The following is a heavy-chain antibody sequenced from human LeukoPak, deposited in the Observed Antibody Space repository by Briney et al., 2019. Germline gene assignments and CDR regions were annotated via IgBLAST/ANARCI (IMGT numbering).Heavy chain of an antibody. CDR3: ARRHYYDGRYPFDS. V-gene: IGHV3-74*01. D-gene: IGHD3-22*01. J-gene: IGHJ4*02. Sequence: GSLRLSCAASGFTFSSYWMHWVRQAPGKGLVWVSRINSDGTSTNYADSVKGRFTISRDNAKNTLYLQMNSLRTEDTAVYYCARRHYYDGRYPFDSWGQGTLVTVSS. CDR1: GFTFSSYW. CDR2: INSDGTST.